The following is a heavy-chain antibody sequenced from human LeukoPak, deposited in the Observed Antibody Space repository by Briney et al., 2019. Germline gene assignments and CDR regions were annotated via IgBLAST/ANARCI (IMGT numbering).Heavy chain of an antibody. CDR1: GYTFTSYD. D-gene: IGHD2-2*02. J-gene: IGHJ6*03. V-gene: IGHV1-8*01. CDR2: MNPNSGNT. Sequence: ASVKVSCKASGYTFTSYDINWVRQATGQGLEWMGWMNPNSGNTGYAQKFQGRVTMTRNTSISTAYMELSSLRSEDTAVYYCARENIVVVPAAIPSGYYYYMNVWGKGTTVTVSS. CDR3: ARENIVVVPAAIPSGYYYYMNV.